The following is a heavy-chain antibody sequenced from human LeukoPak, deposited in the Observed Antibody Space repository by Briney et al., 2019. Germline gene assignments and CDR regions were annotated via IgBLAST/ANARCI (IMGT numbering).Heavy chain of an antibody. Sequence: GGSLRLSCAASGFTFSSYSMNWVRRAPGKGLEWVSSISSSSSYIYYADSVKGRFTISRDNAKNSLYLQMNSLRAEDTAVYYCARGVPGGLGGDYEWGQGTLVTVSS. V-gene: IGHV3-21*01. J-gene: IGHJ4*02. CDR2: ISSSSSYI. CDR1: GFTFSSYS. CDR3: ARGVPGGLGGDYE. D-gene: IGHD2-21*02.